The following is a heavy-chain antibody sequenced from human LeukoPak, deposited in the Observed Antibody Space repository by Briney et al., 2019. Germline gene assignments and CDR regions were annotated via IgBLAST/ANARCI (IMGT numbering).Heavy chain of an antibody. V-gene: IGHV3-53*01. D-gene: IGHD1-14*01. CDR1: GGPRSSNN. J-gene: IGHJ4*02. Sequence: GGSLRLSCVDLGGPRSSNNKSWVRQAPGKGLEWVSLIYSGGAIRYADSVKGRFTISRDSSKNTLFLQMNDLTVEDTARYYCARRPGNWGQGILVTVSS. CDR2: IYSGGAI. CDR3: ARRPGN.